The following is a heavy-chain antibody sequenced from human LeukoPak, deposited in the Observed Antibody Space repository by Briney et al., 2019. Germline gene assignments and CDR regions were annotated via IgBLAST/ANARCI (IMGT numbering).Heavy chain of an antibody. CDR1: GFTFSNAW. Sequence: PGGTLRLSCAASGFTFSNAWMSWVREAPGKGLEWVGRIKSKNDGETTDYAAPVKGRFTISRDDSKDTRYLQMNSLKTEDTAVYYCITAYSSGWYACWGQGTLVTVSS. J-gene: IGHJ5*01. D-gene: IGHD6-25*01. CDR2: IKSKNDGETT. V-gene: IGHV3-15*01. CDR3: ITAYSSGWYAC.